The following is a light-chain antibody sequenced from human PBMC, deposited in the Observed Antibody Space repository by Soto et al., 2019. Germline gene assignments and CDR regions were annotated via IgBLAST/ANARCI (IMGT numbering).Light chain of an antibody. CDR1: QSLXSW. CDR2: YAS. V-gene: IGKV1-5*01. Sequence: IRVTNSASSLPPSVGDRVIITCQASQSLXSWLGWYQPKSGKAPKLLXAYASSLQRGGPSRFSGSGSVTEFTPTISSLHPDYFAVYYCQQYKSDLCTFGQGTKVDIK. J-gene: IGKJ1*01. CDR3: QQYKSDLCT.